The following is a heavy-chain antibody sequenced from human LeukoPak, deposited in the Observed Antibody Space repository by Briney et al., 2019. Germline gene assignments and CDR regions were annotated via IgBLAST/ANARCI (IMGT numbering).Heavy chain of an antibody. CDR2: ISGSGDNT. CDR3: ARDNGGSGSYYTDGLDY. D-gene: IGHD3-10*01. V-gene: IGHV3-23*01. CDR1: GFTFSDYA. J-gene: IGHJ4*02. Sequence: GGSLRLSCAASGFTFSDYAMSWVRQAPGKGLEWVSAISGSGDNTYYGDSVKGRFTISRDNAKNTLYLQMNSLRAEDTAVYYCARDNGGSGSYYTDGLDYWGQGTLVTVSS.